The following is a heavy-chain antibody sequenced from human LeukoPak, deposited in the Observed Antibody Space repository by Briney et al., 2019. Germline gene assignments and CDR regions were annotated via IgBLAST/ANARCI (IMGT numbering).Heavy chain of an antibody. V-gene: IGHV4-39*07. Sequence: SETLSLTCAVSGGSISSRSHYWGWIRQPPGKGLEWIGHISYSGNTYCTPSLKSRVTISVDTSKNQFSLKLSSVTAADTAVYYCARTAMVRYYYYYYMDVWGKGTTVTVSS. CDR1: GGSISSRSHY. CDR2: ISYSGNT. J-gene: IGHJ6*03. D-gene: IGHD5-18*01. CDR3: ARTAMVRYYYYYYMDV.